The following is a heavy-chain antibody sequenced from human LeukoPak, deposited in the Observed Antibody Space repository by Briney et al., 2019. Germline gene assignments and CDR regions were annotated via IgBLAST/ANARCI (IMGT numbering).Heavy chain of an antibody. V-gene: IGHV4-39*07. D-gene: IGHD1-26*01. CDR1: GGSFNSGTNY. J-gene: IGHJ4*02. CDR3: ARGVMGAYWGGIDY. Sequence: SETLSLTCTVSGGSFNSGTNYWAWISQPPGKGLEWIGSIYYSGSTYYNPSLKSRVTISVDTSKNQLSLKLSSVTAADTAVYYCARGVMGAYWGGIDYWGQGTLVTVSS. CDR2: IYYSGST.